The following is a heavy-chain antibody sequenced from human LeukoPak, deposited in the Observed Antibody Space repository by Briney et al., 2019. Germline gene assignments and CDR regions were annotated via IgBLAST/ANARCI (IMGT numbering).Heavy chain of an antibody. Sequence: SETLSLTCAVSGGSISSGGYSWSWIRQPPGKGLEWIGYIYYSGSTYYNPSLKSRVTISVDTSKNQFSLKLSSVTAADTAVYYCARETGGTYFDYWGQGTLVTVSS. J-gene: IGHJ4*02. V-gene: IGHV4-31*11. CDR3: ARETGGTYFDY. D-gene: IGHD2-8*02. CDR1: GGSISSGGYS. CDR2: IYYSGST.